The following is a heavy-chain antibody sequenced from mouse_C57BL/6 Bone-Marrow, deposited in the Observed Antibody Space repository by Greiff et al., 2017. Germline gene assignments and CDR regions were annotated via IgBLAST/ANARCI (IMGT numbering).Heavy chain of an antibody. J-gene: IGHJ1*03. CDR3: ARNYYGSSQGYFNV. CDR1: GYSFTDYN. CDR2: INPNYGTT. D-gene: IGHD1-1*01. Sequence: EVQLQESGPELVKPGASVKISCKASGYSFTDYNMNWVKQSNGKSLEWIGVINPNYGTTSYNQKFKGKATLTVDQSSSTAYMQLNSLTSEDSAVYYCARNYYGSSQGYFNVWGTGTTVTVSS. V-gene: IGHV1-39*01.